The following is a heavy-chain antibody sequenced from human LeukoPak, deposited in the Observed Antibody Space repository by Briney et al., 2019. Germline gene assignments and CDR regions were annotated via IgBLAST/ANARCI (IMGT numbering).Heavy chain of an antibody. CDR1: GFPLCIYW. D-gene: IGHD3-10*01. CDR2: IKQDGSEK. V-gene: IGHV3-7*03. CDR3: AKDFIGYFDY. Sequence: GGSLRLSFSASGFPLCIYWMTWVRPGPGEGLEWVANIKQDGSEKYYVDSVKGRFTISRDNAKNSLFLQMNSLRAEDTAVYYCAKDFIGYFDYWGQGALVTVSS. J-gene: IGHJ4*02.